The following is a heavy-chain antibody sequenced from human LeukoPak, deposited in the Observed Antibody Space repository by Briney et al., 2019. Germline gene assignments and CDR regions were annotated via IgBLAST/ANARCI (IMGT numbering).Heavy chain of an antibody. V-gene: IGHV4-59*01. CDR3: ARDHDYGGNCRAFDI. D-gene: IGHD4-23*01. J-gene: IGHJ3*02. CDR2: IYYSGST. Sequence: SETLSLTCTVSGGSISSYYWSWIRQPPGKGLEWIGYIYYSGSTNYNPSLKSRVTISVDTSKNQFSLKLSSVTAADTAVYYCARDHDYGGNCRAFDIWGQGTMVTVSS. CDR1: GGSISSYY.